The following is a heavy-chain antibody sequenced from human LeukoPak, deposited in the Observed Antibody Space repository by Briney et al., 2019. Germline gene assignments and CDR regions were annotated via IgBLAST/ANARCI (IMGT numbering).Heavy chain of an antibody. Sequence: PGGSLRLSCAASGFAITRLEMYWVRQAPGKGLERISYITSTGGTKYYADSVRGRFTISRDNSKNSLYLQLNSLRAEDTAVYYCVRPLASLHIPDVFDLWGQGTSVTVSS. V-gene: IGHV3-48*03. D-gene: IGHD3-16*02. CDR3: VRPLASLHIPDVFDL. CDR1: GFAITRLE. CDR2: ITSTGGTK. J-gene: IGHJ3*01.